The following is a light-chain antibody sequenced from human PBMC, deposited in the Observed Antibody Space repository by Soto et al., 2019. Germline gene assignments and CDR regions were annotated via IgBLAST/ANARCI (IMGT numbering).Light chain of an antibody. J-gene: IGLJ1*01. CDR2: DVS. CDR3: CSYAGRYIYV. V-gene: IGLV2-11*01. Sequence: ALTQPRSVSGSPGQSVSISCTGTSSDVGGYNYVSWYQQHPGKAPKVMIYDVSKRPSGVPDRFSGSKSGNTASLTISGLQSEDEADYYCCSYAGRYIYVFGTGTKAPS. CDR1: SSDVGGYNY.